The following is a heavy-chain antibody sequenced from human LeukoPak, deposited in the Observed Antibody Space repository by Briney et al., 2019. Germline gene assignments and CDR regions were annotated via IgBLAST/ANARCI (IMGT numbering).Heavy chain of an antibody. J-gene: IGHJ5*02. CDR3: ARGKFDWVPNNWFDR. Sequence: PGGSLRLSCAASEFTFSSYSMNWVRQAPGKGLEWVSSISSSSSYIYYADSVKGRFTISRDNAKNSLYLQMNSLRAEDTAVYYCARGKFDWVPNNWFDRWGQGTLVTVSS. V-gene: IGHV3-21*01. D-gene: IGHD3-9*01. CDR2: ISSSSSYI. CDR1: EFTFSSYS.